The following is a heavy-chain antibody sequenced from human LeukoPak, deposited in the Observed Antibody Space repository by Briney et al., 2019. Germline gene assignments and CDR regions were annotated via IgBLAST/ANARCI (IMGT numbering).Heavy chain of an antibody. CDR1: GFTFDDYA. CDR3: AKGHGSRTGDFEY. V-gene: IGHV3-43*02. Sequence: SGGSLRLSCAASGFTFDDYAMHWVRQAPGMGLEWGSLISGDSDYTYYADSVKGRFTISRDNSKNSLYLQMNTLRTEDNALYYCAKGHGSRTGDFEYWGQGTLVTVSS. CDR2: ISGDSDYT. D-gene: IGHD3-10*01. J-gene: IGHJ4*02.